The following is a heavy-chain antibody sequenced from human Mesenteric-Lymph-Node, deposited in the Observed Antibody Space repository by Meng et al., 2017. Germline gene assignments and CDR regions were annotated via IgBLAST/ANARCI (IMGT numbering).Heavy chain of an antibody. D-gene: IGHD3-9*01. CDR3: ARDTLYYDILTGYSPTNWFDP. J-gene: IGHJ5*02. CDR2: ISAYNGNT. V-gene: IGHV1-18*01. CDR1: GYTFTSYG. Sequence: QVQLVQSGAEVKKPRASVKVSCKASGYTFTSYGISWVRQAPGQGLEWMGWISAYNGNTNYAQKLQGRVTMTTDTSTSTAYMELRSLRSDDTAVYYCARDTLYYDILTGYSPTNWFDPWGQGTLVTVSS.